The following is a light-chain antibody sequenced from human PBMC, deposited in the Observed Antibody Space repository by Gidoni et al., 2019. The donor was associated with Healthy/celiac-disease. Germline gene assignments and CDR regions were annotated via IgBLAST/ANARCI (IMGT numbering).Light chain of an antibody. V-gene: IGKV1-39*01. Sequence: DIEMTQAPSSLSASVGDRVNITCRASQSISSYLNWYQQKPGKAPKLLIYAASSLQIGVPSRFSGSGSVTDFTLTICSLQPEDFATYYCQQSYSTPWLTFGGGTKVEIK. CDR1: QSISSY. CDR2: AAS. CDR3: QQSYSTPWLT. J-gene: IGKJ4*01.